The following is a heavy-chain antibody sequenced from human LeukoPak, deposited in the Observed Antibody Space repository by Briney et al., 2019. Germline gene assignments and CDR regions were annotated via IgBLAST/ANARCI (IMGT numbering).Heavy chain of an antibody. CDR1: GGSISSYY. CDR3: ARRGSSTGYWYFDL. V-gene: IGHV4-4*07. J-gene: IGHJ2*01. D-gene: IGHD2-2*01. Sequence: SETLSLTCTVSGGSISSYYWSWIRQPAGKGLEWIGRIYTSGSTNYNPSLKSRVTISVDTSKNQFSLKLSSVTAADTAVYYCARRGSSTGYWYFDLWGRGTLVTVFS. CDR2: IYTSGST.